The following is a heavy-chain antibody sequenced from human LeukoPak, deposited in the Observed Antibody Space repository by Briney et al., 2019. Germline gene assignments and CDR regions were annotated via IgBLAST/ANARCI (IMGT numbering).Heavy chain of an antibody. D-gene: IGHD4-17*01. Sequence: GGSLRLSSAASGFTFNTYAMSWVRQAPGKGLEWVSSISENGESTYYADSVKGRFTISRDNSRNTLYLQMNSLRAEDTAVYYCASYFHYGDYASLWYWGQGTLVTVSS. J-gene: IGHJ4*02. CDR2: ISENGEST. CDR1: GFTFNTYA. V-gene: IGHV3-23*01. CDR3: ASYFHYGDYASLWY.